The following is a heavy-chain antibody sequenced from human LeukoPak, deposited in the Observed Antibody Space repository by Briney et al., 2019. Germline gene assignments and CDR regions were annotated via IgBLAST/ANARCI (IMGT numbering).Heavy chain of an antibody. D-gene: IGHD6-13*01. CDR1: GGSISSYH. CDR3: ARLGGSSWYGGY. V-gene: IGHV4-59*12. CDR2: IYSSGST. Sequence: SETLSLTCTVSGGSISSYHWSWIRQPPGKGLESIGYIYSSGSTNYNPSLKSRVTISVDTSKNQFSLKLSSVTAADTAVYYCARLGGSSWYGGYWGQGTLVTVSS. J-gene: IGHJ4*02.